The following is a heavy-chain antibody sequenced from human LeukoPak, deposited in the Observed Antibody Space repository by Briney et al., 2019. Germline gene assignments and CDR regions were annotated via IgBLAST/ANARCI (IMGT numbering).Heavy chain of an antibody. CDR2: ISYDGSNK. CDR3: AKESRDAYYDFWSGDGGEFDY. Sequence: GGSLRLSCAASGFTFSSYGMHWVRQAPGKGLEWVAVISYDGSNKYYADSVKGRFTISRDNSKNTLYLQMNSLRAEDTAVYYCAKESRDAYYDFWSGDGGEFDYWGQGTLVTVSS. CDR1: GFTFSSYG. V-gene: IGHV3-30*18. J-gene: IGHJ4*02. D-gene: IGHD3-3*01.